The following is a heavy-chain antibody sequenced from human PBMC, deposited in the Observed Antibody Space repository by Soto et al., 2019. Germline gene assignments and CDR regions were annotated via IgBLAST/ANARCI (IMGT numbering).Heavy chain of an antibody. Sequence: XGTLALTCTVSGDSVSSGDYYWTWIRQPPGKGLEWVGHIYFSGRTNYIPSLESRVTISLDTSKNQFSLKLTSVTAADTAVYYCARVPIDTYMIYWSDPWGQGTLVTVSS. D-gene: IGHD3-16*01. V-gene: IGHV4-61*08. CDR1: GDSVSSGDYY. CDR2: IYFSGRT. CDR3: ARVPIDTYMIYWSDP. J-gene: IGHJ5*02.